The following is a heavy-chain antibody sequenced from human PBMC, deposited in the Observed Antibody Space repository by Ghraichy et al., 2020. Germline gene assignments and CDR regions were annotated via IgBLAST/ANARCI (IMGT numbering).Heavy chain of an antibody. V-gene: IGHV4-61*01. J-gene: IGHJ4*02. CDR2: IYYSGST. Sequence: SETLSLTCTVSGGSVSSGSYYWSWIRQPPGKGLEWIGYIYYSGSTNYNPSLKSRVTISVDTSKNQFSLKLSSVTAADTAVYYCARDSPGWGVDYWGQGTLVTVSS. D-gene: IGHD3-16*01. CDR3: ARDSPGWGVDY. CDR1: GGSVSSGSYY.